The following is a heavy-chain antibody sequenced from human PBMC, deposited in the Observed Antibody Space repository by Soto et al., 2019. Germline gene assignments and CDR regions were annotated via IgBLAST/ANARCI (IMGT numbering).Heavy chain of an antibody. CDR3: AKEGSITSWYFDY. CDR2: ISYDGNVA. D-gene: IGHD2-2*01. CDR1: GFTFSNYG. Sequence: QVQLVESGGGVVQPGRSLRLSCAASGFTFSNYGMHWVRQAPGKGLEWVIVISYDGNVAYYADSVKGRFTISRDNSKNTRYLQMNSLRTEDPAMYYCAKEGSITSWYFDYWGQGTLVTVSS. V-gene: IGHV3-30*18. J-gene: IGHJ4*02.